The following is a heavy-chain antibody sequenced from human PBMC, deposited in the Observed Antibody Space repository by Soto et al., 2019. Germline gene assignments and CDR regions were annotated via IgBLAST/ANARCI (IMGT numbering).Heavy chain of an antibody. CDR1: NGSISSSNW. V-gene: IGHV4-4*02. D-gene: IGHD3-16*01. J-gene: IGHJ4*02. CDR3: ARDLRLGYFDY. CDR2: IYHSGST. Sequence: QVQLQESGPGLVKPSGTLSLTCAVSNGSISSSNWWSCVRQPPGKGLEWIGQIYHSGSTNYNPSLKSRVTRSVDKSKNQFSLKLSSVTAADTAVYYCARDLRLGYFDYWGQGTLVTVSS.